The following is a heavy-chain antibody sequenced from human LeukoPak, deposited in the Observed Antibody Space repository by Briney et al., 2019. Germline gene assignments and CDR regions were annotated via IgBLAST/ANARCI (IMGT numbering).Heavy chain of an antibody. CDR2: INHSGST. V-gene: IGHV4-34*01. J-gene: IGHJ4*02. Sequence: KPSETLSLTCAVYGGSFSGYYWSWIRQPPGKGLEWIGEINHSGSTNYNPSLKSRVTISVDTSKNQFSLKLSSVTAADTAVYYCARAHSGSYFYWGQGTLVTVSS. CDR1: GGSFSGYY. CDR3: ARAHSGSYFY. D-gene: IGHD1-26*01.